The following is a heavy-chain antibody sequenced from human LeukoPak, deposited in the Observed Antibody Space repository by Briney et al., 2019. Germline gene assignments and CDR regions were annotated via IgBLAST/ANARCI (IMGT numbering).Heavy chain of an antibody. V-gene: IGHV1-8*01. J-gene: IGHJ4*02. CDR3: ARGRKGYDILTGYRKSLVFDY. CDR1: GYTFTSYD. CDR2: MNPNSGNT. D-gene: IGHD3-9*01. Sequence: SVKVSCKASGYTFTSYDINWVRQATGQGLEWMGWMNPNSGNTGYAQKFQGRVTMTRNTSISTAYMELSSLRSEDTAVYYCARGRKGYDILTGYRKSLVFDYWGQGTLVTASS.